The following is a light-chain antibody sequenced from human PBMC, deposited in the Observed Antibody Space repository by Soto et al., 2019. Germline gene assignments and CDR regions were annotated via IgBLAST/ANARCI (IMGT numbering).Light chain of an antibody. CDR1: SGHSSYA. CDR3: QTWGTGIRV. J-gene: IGLJ3*02. CDR2: LNSGGSH. Sequence: QLVLTQSPSASASLGASVKLTCTLSSGHSSYAIAWHQQQPEKGPRYLMKLNSGGSHSKGDGITDLVSGSSSGAERYLTIDGLQCEDEADYDCQTWGTGIRVFGGGTKVTVL. V-gene: IGLV4-69*01.